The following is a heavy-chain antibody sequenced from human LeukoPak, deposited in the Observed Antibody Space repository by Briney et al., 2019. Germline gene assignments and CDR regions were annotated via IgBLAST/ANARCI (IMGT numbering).Heavy chain of an antibody. D-gene: IGHD5-12*01. J-gene: IGHJ4*02. CDR2: IDWNGGRT. Sequence: GGSLRLSCAASGFTYDDYGMSWVRQAPGKGLEWVSGIDWNGGRTGYADSVKGRFTISRDNAKNSLYLQMNSLRAEDTAVYYCARVNTQSGSPSGWGQGTLVTVSS. CDR1: GFTYDDYG. V-gene: IGHV3-20*04. CDR3: ARVNTQSGSPSG.